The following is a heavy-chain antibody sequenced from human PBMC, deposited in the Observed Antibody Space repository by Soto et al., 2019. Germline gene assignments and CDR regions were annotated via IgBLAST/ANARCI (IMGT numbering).Heavy chain of an antibody. V-gene: IGHV3-23*01. J-gene: IGHJ4*02. CDR2: ISGDGGST. D-gene: IGHD1-1*01. CDR1: GFTFSNYV. CDR3: SNDQAGQLYYFDS. Sequence: GGSLRLSCAASGFTFSNYVMSWVLQAPGKGLEWVSGISGDGGSTYYADSVKGRFTISRDNSKNTLYLQMNSLRAEDTAIYYSSNDQAGQLYYFDSRREGPPVTVS.